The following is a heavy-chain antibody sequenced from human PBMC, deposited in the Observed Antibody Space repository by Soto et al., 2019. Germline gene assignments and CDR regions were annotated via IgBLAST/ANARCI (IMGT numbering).Heavy chain of an antibody. J-gene: IGHJ4*02. D-gene: IGHD2-2*01. Sequence: EVQLVESGGGLVQPGGSLRLSCAASGFTVSSNYMSWVRQAPGKGLEWVSVIYSGGSTYYADSVMGRFTISRDNSKNTLYLQVNSLRAEDTAVYYCARGCSSTSCYDRDNYFDYWGQGTLVTVSS. CDR3: ARGCSSTSCYDRDNYFDY. CDR1: GFTVSSNY. V-gene: IGHV3-66*01. CDR2: IYSGGST.